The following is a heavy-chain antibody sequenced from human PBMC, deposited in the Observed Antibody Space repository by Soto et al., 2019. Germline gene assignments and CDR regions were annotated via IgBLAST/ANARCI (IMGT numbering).Heavy chain of an antibody. CDR1: GGSISSSSYY. V-gene: IGHV4-39*01. CDR3: ACIFSGGYGYGFYYYGMDV. J-gene: IGHJ6*02. Sequence: LSLACTVSGGSISSSSYYWGWIRQPPGKGLEWIGSIYYSGGTYYNPSLKSRVTISVDTSKNQFSLKLSSVTAADTAVYYCACIFSGGYGYGFYYYGMDVWGQGTTVTVSS. CDR2: IYYSGGT. D-gene: IGHD5-18*01.